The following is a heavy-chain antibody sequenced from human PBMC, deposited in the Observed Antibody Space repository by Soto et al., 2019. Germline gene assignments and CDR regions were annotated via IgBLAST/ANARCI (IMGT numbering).Heavy chain of an antibody. V-gene: IGHV1-58*01. CDR1: GFTFTSSA. J-gene: IGHJ4*02. CDR3: AADGDGYDQKVDY. CDR2: IVVGSGNT. D-gene: IGHD2-21*01. Sequence: GASVKVSCKASGFTFTSSAVQWVRQARGQRLEWMGWIVVGSGNTNYAQRFQERVTITRDMSTSTAYMELSSLISEDTAVYYCAADGDGYDQKVDYWGQGTLGTVSS.